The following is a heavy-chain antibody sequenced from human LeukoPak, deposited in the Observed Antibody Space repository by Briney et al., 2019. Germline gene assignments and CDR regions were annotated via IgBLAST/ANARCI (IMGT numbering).Heavy chain of an antibody. J-gene: IGHJ6*03. V-gene: IGHV3-48*03. CDR2: ISSSGSTI. Sequence: GGSLRLSCAASGFTFSSYEMNWVRQAPGKGVEWVSYISSSGSTIYYADSVKGRFTISRDNAKNTLYLQMNSLRAEDTAVYYCARLAGGYYYYMDVWGKGTTVTVSS. CDR3: ARLAGGYYYYMDV. D-gene: IGHD2-21*01. CDR1: GFTFSSYE.